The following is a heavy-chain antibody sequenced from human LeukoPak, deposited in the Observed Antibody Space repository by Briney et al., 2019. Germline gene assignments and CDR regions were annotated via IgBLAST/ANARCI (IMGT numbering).Heavy chain of an antibody. J-gene: IGHJ4*02. Sequence: PSETLSLTCTVSGGSISSSSYYWGWIRQPPGKGLEWIGSIHYSGSTYYNPSLKSRVTISVDTSKNQFSLKLSSVSAADTAVYYCARASSGWGFYWGQGTLVTVSS. V-gene: IGHV4-39*07. D-gene: IGHD6-19*01. CDR1: GGSISSSSYY. CDR2: IHYSGST. CDR3: ARASSGWGFY.